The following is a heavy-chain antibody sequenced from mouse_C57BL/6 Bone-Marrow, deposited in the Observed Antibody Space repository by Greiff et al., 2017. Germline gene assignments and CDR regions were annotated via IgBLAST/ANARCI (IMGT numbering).Heavy chain of an antibody. CDR3: LYAWFAY. J-gene: IGHJ3*01. D-gene: IGHD1-1*01. CDR1: GYTFTSYW. CDR2: IDPSDSYT. Sequence: QVQLQQPGAELVRPGTSVKLSCKASGYTFTSYWMHWVKQRPGQGLEWIGVIDPSDSYTNYNQKFKGKATLTVDTSSRTAYMQLSSLTSEDSAVYYCLYAWFAYWGQGTLVTVSA. V-gene: IGHV1-59*01.